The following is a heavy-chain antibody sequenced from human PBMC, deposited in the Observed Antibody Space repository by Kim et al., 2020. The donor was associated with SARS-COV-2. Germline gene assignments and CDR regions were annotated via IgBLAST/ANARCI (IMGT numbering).Heavy chain of an antibody. V-gene: IGHV4-59*04. Sequence: SETLSLICTVSGDSISDFCSWIRLHPPKGVVVFGYIIRSGHTIYNHSPTSRVTMTVDTSKNQYSLNLTTETAADTATDYCSSQYFFGPSDSWYFDLCGLG. J-gene: IGHJ2*01. D-gene: IGHD2-21*02. CDR2: IIRSGHT. CDR1: GDSISDF. CDR3: SSQYFFGPSDSWYFDL.